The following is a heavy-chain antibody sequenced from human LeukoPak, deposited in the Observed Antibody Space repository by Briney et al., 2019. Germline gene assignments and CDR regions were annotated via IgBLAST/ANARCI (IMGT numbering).Heavy chain of an antibody. Sequence: SETLSLTCAVYGGSFSGYYWSWIRQPPGKGLEWIGEINHSGSTNYNPSLKSRVTISVDTSKNHFSLKLSSVTAADTAVYYCASWPRYCSGGSCYGLSRFDPWGQGTLVTVSS. D-gene: IGHD2-15*01. CDR2: INHSGST. CDR1: GGSFSGYY. J-gene: IGHJ5*02. V-gene: IGHV4-34*01. CDR3: ASWPRYCSGGSCYGLSRFDP.